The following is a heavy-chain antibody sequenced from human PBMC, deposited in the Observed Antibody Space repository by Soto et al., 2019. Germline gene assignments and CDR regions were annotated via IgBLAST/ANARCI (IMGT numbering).Heavy chain of an antibody. V-gene: IGHV3-23*01. J-gene: IGHJ5*02. CDR2: ISGGSETT. D-gene: IGHD2-15*01. Sequence: EVQLLESGGGLVQPGGSLRLSCAASGFTFKNQALSWVRQFPGGGLQWVSAISGGSETTNYADPVKGRFTISRDNSKNTMFLETNSPRVADTAVYYCKIGGGGYSSSWGRKGDVTWGQGTLVTVSS. CDR1: GFTFKNQA. CDR3: KIGGGGYSSSWGRKGDVT.